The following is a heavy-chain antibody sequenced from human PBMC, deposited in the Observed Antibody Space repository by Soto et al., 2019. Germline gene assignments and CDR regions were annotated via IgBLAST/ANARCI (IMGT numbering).Heavy chain of an antibody. CDR2: ISYDGSNK. CDR1: GFTFSSYG. J-gene: IGHJ4*02. D-gene: IGHD3-16*01. V-gene: IGHV3-30*18. Sequence: GGSLRLSCAASGFTFSSYGMHWVRQAPGKGLEWVAVISYDGSNKYYADSVKGRFTISRDNSKNTLYLQMNSLRAEDTAVYYCAKSLGVDTVMPYDVSGSKYYFDYWGQGTLVTVSS. CDR3: AKSLGVDTVMPYDVSGSKYYFDY.